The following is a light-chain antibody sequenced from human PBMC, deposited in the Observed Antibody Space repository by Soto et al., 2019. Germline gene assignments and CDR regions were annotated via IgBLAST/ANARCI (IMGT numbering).Light chain of an antibody. Sequence: QSALTQPASVSGSPGQSITISCTGTSSDVGSYNLVSRYQQHQGKAPKLMIYEVSKRPSGVSNRFSGSKSGTTASLTISGLQDEDEADYYCCSYAGSSTYVFGTGTKLTGL. J-gene: IGLJ1*01. CDR3: CSYAGSSTYV. V-gene: IGLV2-23*02. CDR2: EVS. CDR1: SSDVGSYNL.